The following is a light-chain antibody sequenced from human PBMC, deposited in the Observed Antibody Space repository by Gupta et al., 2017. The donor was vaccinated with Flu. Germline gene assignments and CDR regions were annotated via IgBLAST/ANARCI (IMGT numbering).Light chain of an antibody. CDR1: NSNIGSNY. V-gene: IGLV1-47*01. Sequence: QSVLTQPPSASGTPGQGVTIPCSGSNSNIGSNYLYCYQQLPGTTPKLLVYRNNQRASGVPVRFSVAKCVTSASLSISGLRSEGEADYYCAAWDDSLNSVLFGGGTKLTVL. CDR3: AAWDDSLNSVL. CDR2: RNN. J-gene: IGLJ2*01.